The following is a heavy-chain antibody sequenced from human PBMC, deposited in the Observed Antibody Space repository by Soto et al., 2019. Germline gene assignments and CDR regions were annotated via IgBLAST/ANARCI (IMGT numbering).Heavy chain of an antibody. CDR3: ARFPEEITTVTTGYYGMDV. CDR1: GGTFSSYS. D-gene: IGHD4-17*01. V-gene: IGHV1-69*06. Sequence: ASVNVSCKSSGGTFSSYSISWGRGAPGQGLECMGGIIPIFGTANYAQKFQGRVTITADKSTSTAYMELSSLRSEDTAVYYCARFPEEITTVTTGYYGMDVWGQGTTVTVSS. CDR2: IIPIFGTA. J-gene: IGHJ6*02.